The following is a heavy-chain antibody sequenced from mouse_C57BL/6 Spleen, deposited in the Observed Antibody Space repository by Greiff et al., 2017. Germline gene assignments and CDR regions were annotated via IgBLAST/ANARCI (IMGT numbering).Heavy chain of an antibody. J-gene: IGHJ3*01. D-gene: IGHD4-1*01. Sequence: VQLQQSGAELVRPGASVTLSCKASGYTFTDYEMHWVKQTPVHGLEWIGAIDPETGGPAYNQKFKGKAILTADKSSSTASMELRSLTSEDSAVYYCTRSWDGFAYWGQGTLVTVSA. CDR1: GYTFTDYE. CDR2: IDPETGGP. CDR3: TRSWDGFAY. V-gene: IGHV1-15*01.